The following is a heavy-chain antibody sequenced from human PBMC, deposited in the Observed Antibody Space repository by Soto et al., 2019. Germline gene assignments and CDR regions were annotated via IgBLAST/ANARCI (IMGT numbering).Heavy chain of an antibody. Sequence: PGESLKISCKGSGYSFTNHWIGWVRQMPGKGLEWMGIIYPGDSDTKYSPSFQGQVTFSADKSISTAYLQWSSLKASDSAMYYCARRGGSGTNNYDSFHMDVWGQGSTGTVAS. CDR1: GYSFTNHW. D-gene: IGHD2-8*01. V-gene: IGHV5-51*01. CDR2: IYPGDSDT. J-gene: IGHJ6*02. CDR3: ARRGGSGTNNYDSFHMDV.